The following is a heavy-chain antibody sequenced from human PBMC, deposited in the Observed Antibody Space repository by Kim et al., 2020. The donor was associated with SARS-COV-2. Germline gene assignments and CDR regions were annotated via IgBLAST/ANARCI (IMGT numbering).Heavy chain of an antibody. V-gene: IGHV3-7*01. CDR2: IRQDGSDK. J-gene: IGHJ3*02. CDR1: GFMFSSSW. CDR3: AKDTHYAFDI. Sequence: GGSLRLSCAASGFMFSSSWMSWVRQTPGKGLEWVANIRQDGSDKYYMDSVKGRFTISRDNAKNSLYLQMNSLGAEDTAVYYCAKDTHYAFDIWGQGTMVTVSS.